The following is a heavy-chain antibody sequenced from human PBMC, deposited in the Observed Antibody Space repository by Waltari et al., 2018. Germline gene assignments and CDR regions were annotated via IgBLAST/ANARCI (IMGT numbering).Heavy chain of an antibody. Sequence: QVQLVQPGEEVKKPGSSVKVSCKTSGGTHKSYTIHWERPAPGKGLEWRGRFLPMVGIIDYALKFQCRVTIPADKSTFPAYMVLGSLRSEDTAVYYCAREVTKVHDGDHGSAFDVWGKGTMVTVSS. V-gene: IGHV1-69*04. CDR1: GGTHKSYT. J-gene: IGHJ3*01. D-gene: IGHD4-17*01. CDR2: FLPMVGII. CDR3: AREVTKVHDGDHGSAFDV.